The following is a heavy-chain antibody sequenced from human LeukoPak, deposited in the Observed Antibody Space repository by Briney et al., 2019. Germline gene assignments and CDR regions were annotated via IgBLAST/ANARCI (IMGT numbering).Heavy chain of an antibody. CDR3: ARHVGAYSSQLGY. J-gene: IGHJ4*02. CDR2: IYYSGST. D-gene: IGHD6-13*01. Sequence: PSETLSLTCAVSGGSISGNSYYWGWIRQPPGKGLEWIGSIYYSGSTYYNPSLKSRVTISVDTSKNQFSLKLSSVTAADTAVYYCARHVGAYSSQLGYWGQGTWSPSPQ. CDR1: GGSISGNSYY. V-gene: IGHV4-39*01.